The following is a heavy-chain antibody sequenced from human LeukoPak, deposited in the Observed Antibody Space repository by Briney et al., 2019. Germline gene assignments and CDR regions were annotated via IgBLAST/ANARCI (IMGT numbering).Heavy chain of an antibody. J-gene: IGHJ4*02. CDR3: ARVPIPPYSSSWYHPFDY. CDR1: GSTFTSYD. D-gene: IGHD6-13*01. CDR2: ISAYNGNT. V-gene: IGHV1-18*01. Sequence: VASVKVSCTASGSTFTSYDISWVRQAPGQGLEWMGWISAYNGNTNYAQKLQGRVTMTTDTSTSTAYMELRSLRSDDSAVYCCARVPIPPYSSSWYHPFDYWGQGTLVTVSS.